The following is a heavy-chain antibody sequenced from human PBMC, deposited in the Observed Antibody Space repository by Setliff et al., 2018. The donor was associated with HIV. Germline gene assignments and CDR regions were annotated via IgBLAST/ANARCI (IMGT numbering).Heavy chain of an antibody. J-gene: IGHJ5*02. CDR1: GGSFSGYY. CDR2: INHSGST. CDR3: ARGHLSPKFDP. Sequence: SETLSLTCAVYGGSFSGYYWSWIRQPPGKGLEWIGEINHSGSTNYNPSLKSRVTISVDTSKNQFSLKLSSVTAADTAVYYCARGHLSPKFDPWGQGTLVTSPQ. V-gene: IGHV4-34*01.